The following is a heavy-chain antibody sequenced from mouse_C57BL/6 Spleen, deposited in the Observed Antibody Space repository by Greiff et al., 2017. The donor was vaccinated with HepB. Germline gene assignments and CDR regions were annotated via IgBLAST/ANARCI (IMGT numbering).Heavy chain of an antibody. D-gene: IGHD1-1*01. CDR3: ARIDTTVVPNWYFDV. CDR1: GFSLTSYA. Sequence: QVQLQQSGPGLVAPSQSLSITCTVSGFSLTSYAISWVRQPPGKGLEWLGVIWTGGGTNYNSALKSRLSISKDNSKSQVFLKMNSLQTDDTARYYCARIDTTVVPNWYFDVWGTGTTVTVSS. V-gene: IGHV2-9-1*01. CDR2: IWTGGGT. J-gene: IGHJ1*03.